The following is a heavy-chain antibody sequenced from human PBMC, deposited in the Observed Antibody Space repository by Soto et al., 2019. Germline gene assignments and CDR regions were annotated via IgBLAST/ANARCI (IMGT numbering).Heavy chain of an antibody. CDR3: ARFKYYYDSSGYRPAFDI. D-gene: IGHD3-22*01. CDR1: GGSISSYY. J-gene: IGHJ3*02. CDR2: IYYSGST. Sequence: PETLSLTCSVSGGSISSYYWSWIRQPPGKGLEWIGYIYYSGSTNYNPSLKSRVTISVDTSKNQFSLKLSSVTAADTAVYYCARFKYYYDSSGYRPAFDIWGQGTMVTVSS. V-gene: IGHV4-59*01.